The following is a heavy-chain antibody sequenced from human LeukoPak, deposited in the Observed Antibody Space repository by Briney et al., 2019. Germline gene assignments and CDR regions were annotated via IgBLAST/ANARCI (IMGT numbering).Heavy chain of an antibody. CDR3: AKDFTMVRGVIDY. CDR1: GFTFSRNW. D-gene: IGHD3-10*01. V-gene: IGHV3-74*01. Sequence: GGSLRLSCAASGFTFSRNWMHWVRLVPGKGLVWVSRINSDGSATSYADSVKGRFTISRDNAKNSVYLQMNSLRAEDTALYYCAKDFTMVRGVIDYWGQGTLVTVSS. CDR2: INSDGSAT. J-gene: IGHJ4*02.